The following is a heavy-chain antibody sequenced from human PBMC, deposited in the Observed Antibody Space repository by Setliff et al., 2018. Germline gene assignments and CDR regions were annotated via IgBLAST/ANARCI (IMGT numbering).Heavy chain of an antibody. V-gene: IGHV2-5*01. D-gene: IGHD2-21*01. CDR1: GFSLSTSLVG. CDR3: AHVAGGGNSPRHDY. CDR2: IYWNDEK. J-gene: IGHJ4*02. Sequence: SGPTGEPTQTLTLTCTFSGFSLSTSLVGVGWIRQPPGKALEWLALIYWNDEKRYSPSLKSRLTITKDTSKNQVVLTMTNMDPVDTATYYCAHVAGGGNSPRHDYWGQGTLVTVSS.